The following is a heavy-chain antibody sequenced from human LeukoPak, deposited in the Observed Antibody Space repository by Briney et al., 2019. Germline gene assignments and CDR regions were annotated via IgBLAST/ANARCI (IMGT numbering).Heavy chain of an antibody. Sequence: PSETLSLTCTVSGGSISSGSYYWSWIRQPAGKGLEWIGRIYTSGSTNYNPSLKSRVTISVDTSKNQFSLKLSSVTAADTAVYYCARGRANYYYGSGSYYKGNWFDPWGQGTLVTVSS. CDR2: IYTSGST. CDR3: ARGRANYYYGSGSYYKGNWFDP. V-gene: IGHV4-61*02. CDR1: GGSISSGSYY. J-gene: IGHJ5*02. D-gene: IGHD3-10*01.